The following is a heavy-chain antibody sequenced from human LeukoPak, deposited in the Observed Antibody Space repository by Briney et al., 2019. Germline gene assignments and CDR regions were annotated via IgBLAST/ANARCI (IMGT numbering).Heavy chain of an antibody. V-gene: IGHV4-39*07. CDR1: GGSISSSSYF. Sequence: PSETLSLTCSVPGGSISSSSYFWGWIRQPPGKGLEWIGNIYYSGSTYYNPSLQSRVTISVDTSKNQFSLNLSSVTAADTAVYYCARGKDEYGDPGPFDYWGQGTLVTVSS. J-gene: IGHJ4*02. CDR2: IYYSGST. D-gene: IGHD4-17*01. CDR3: ARGKDEYGDPGPFDY.